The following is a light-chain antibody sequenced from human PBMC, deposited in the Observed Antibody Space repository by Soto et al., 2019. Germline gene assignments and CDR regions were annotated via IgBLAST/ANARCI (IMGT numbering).Light chain of an antibody. CDR1: SSDIGGYNY. Sequence: QSALTQSASVSGSPGQSITISCTGTSSDIGGYNYVSWYQQHPGKAPKLMIYDVTNRPSGVSNRFSGSKSGNTASLTISGLQAEDEADYYCSSYTSSNTLWVFGGGTKLTVL. V-gene: IGLV2-14*03. CDR2: DVT. J-gene: IGLJ3*02. CDR3: SSYTSSNTLWV.